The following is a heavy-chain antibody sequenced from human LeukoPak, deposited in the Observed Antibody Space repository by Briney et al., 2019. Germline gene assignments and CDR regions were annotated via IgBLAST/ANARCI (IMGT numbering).Heavy chain of an antibody. V-gene: IGHV3-21*01. Sequence: GGSLRLSCAASGFTFSSYSMNWVRQAPGKGLEWVSSISSSSSYIYYADSVKGRFTISRDNAKNSQYLQMNSLRAEDTAVYYCAREGHIVVVVAAQYYYYMDVWGKGTTVTVSS. CDR1: GFTFSSYS. CDR2: ISSSSSYI. D-gene: IGHD2-15*01. CDR3: AREGHIVVVVAAQYYYYMDV. J-gene: IGHJ6*03.